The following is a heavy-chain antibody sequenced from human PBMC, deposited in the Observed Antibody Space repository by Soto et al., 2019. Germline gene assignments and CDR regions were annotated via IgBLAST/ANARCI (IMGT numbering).Heavy chain of an antibody. CDR3: ARGSAVAAAGRILDP. CDR2: IWYDGSNK. J-gene: IGHJ5*02. V-gene: IGHV3-33*01. D-gene: IGHD6-13*01. Sequence: QVQLVESGGGVVQPGRSLRLSCAASGFTFSSYDMHWVRQAPGKGLEWVAVIWYDGSNKYYADSVKGRFTISRDNSKNTLYLQMNSLRAEDTAVYYCARGSAVAAAGRILDPWGQGTLVTVSS. CDR1: GFTFSSYD.